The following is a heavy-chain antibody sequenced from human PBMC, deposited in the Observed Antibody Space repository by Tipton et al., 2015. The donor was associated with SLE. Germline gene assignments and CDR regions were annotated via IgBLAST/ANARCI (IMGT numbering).Heavy chain of an antibody. CDR2: IYYSGST. Sequence: LRLSCTVSGGSISSGGYYWTWIRQHPGKGLEWIGYIYYSGSTYYNPSLKSRVTISVDTSKNQFSLKLSSVTAADTAVYYCARDALLHYDSSGSGAFDIWGQGTMGTVSS. CDR3: ARDALLHYDSSGSGAFDI. D-gene: IGHD3-22*01. J-gene: IGHJ3*02. CDR1: GGSISSGGYY. V-gene: IGHV4-31*02.